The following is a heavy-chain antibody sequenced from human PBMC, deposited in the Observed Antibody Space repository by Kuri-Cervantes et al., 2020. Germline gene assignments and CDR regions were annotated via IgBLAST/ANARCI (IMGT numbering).Heavy chain of an antibody. Sequence: SETLSLTCAVSGYSISRGCYWGWIRQPPGKGLEWIGSIYHSGSTYYNPSLKSRVTISVDTSKNQFSLKLSSVTAADTAVYYCARQGLWELLLVYWGQGTLVTVSS. D-gene: IGHD1-26*01. CDR2: IYHSGST. V-gene: IGHV4-38-2*01. CDR1: GYSISRGCY. CDR3: ARQGLWELLLVY. J-gene: IGHJ4*02.